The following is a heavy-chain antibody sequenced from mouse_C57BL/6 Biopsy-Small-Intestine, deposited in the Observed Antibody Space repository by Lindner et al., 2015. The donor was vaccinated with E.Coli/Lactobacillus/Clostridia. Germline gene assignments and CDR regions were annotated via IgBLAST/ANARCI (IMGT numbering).Heavy chain of an antibody. CDR2: IYPGGGYT. D-gene: IGHD2-3*01. J-gene: IGHJ3*01. CDR3: ARHGYYVTLVFAY. CDR1: GYTFTNYW. Sequence: VQLQESGAELVRPGTSVKMSCKASGYTFTNYWIGWAKQRPGHGLEWIGDIYPGGGYTNYNGKFKGKATLTADKSSSTAYMQLSSLTYEDSAVYYCARHGYYVTLVFAYWGQGTLVTVSA. V-gene: IGHV1-63*01.